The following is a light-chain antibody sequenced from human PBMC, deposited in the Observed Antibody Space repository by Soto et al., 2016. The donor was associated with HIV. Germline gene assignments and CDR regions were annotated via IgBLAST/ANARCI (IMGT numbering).Light chain of an antibody. J-gene: IGLJ3*02. CDR2: DDA. CDR3: QVWDTNTDHWV. Sequence: SYELTQPPSVSVAPGKTARITCGGMNIGSKVVHWYQLKPGQAPILVVFDDANRPSAIPERFSGANSGSTATLTISRVEAGDKADYYCQVWDTNTDHWVFGGGTKLTVL. CDR1: NIGSKV. V-gene: IGLV3-21*03.